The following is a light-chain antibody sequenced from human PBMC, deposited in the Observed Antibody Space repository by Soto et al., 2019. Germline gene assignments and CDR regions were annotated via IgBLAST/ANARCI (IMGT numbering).Light chain of an antibody. CDR3: MQALQSLT. CDR2: FGS. CDR1: QILLYNNTYNY. Sequence: EIVLNQSPLPLRVTSAEPASFTCRPXQILLYNNTYNYLDWYVQKPGQSPQLLIYFGSNRAPGVPDRFSGSGSGTDFTLKINRVEAEDVGTYYCMQALQSLTFGQGTRLEIK. J-gene: IGKJ5*01. V-gene: IGKV2-28*01.